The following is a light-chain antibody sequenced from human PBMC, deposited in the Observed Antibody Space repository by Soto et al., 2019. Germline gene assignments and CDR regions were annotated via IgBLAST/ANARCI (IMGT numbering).Light chain of an antibody. CDR2: DVS. J-gene: IGLJ1*01. CDR1: SSDVGGYNY. Sequence: QSVLTQPASVSGSPGQSITISCTGTSSDVGGYNYVSWYQQHPGKAPKLTIYDVSNRPSGVSNRFSGSKSGNTASLTISGLQAEDEVDYYGSSYTSSSTLVFGTGTKVTVL. CDR3: SSYTSSSTLV. V-gene: IGLV2-14*01.